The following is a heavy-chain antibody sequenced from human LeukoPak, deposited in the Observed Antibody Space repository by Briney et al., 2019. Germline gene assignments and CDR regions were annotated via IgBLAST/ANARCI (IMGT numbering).Heavy chain of an antibody. CDR1: GGSFSGYY. Sequence: SETLSLTCAVYGGSFSGYYWNWIRQPPGKGLEWIGEINHSGSTNYNPSLKSRVTISVDTSKNQFSLNLSSVTAADTAVYYCARLEYYYFGSGSDIWGQGTLITVSS. CDR3: ARLEYYYFGSGSDI. J-gene: IGHJ3*02. CDR2: INHSGST. D-gene: IGHD3-10*01. V-gene: IGHV4-34*01.